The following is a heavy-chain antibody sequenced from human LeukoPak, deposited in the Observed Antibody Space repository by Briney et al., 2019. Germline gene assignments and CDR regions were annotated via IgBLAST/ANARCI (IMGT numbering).Heavy chain of an antibody. V-gene: IGHV3-23*01. CDR3: ARGVVRYFDY. CDR1: GFTFSSYA. J-gene: IGHJ4*02. Sequence: GGSLRLSCAASGFTFSSYAMSWVRQAPGKGLEWVSAISGSGGSTYYADSVKGRFTISRDNAKNSLYLQMNSLRAEDTAVYYCARGVVRYFDYWGQGALVTVSS. CDR2: ISGSGGST. D-gene: IGHD3-9*01.